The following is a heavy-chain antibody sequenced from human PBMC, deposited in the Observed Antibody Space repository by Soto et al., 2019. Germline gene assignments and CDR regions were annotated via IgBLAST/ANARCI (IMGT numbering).Heavy chain of an antibody. CDR1: GGSISSGGYS. V-gene: IGHV4-30-2*01. Sequence: PSETLSLTCAVSGGSISSGGYSWSWIRQPPGKGLEWIGYIYHSGSTYYNPSLKSRVTISVDRSKNQFSLKLSSVTAADTAVYYCARAPVYDSSGYYSYYGMDVWGQGTKV. CDR2: IYHSGST. D-gene: IGHD3-22*01. J-gene: IGHJ6*02. CDR3: ARAPVYDSSGYYSYYGMDV.